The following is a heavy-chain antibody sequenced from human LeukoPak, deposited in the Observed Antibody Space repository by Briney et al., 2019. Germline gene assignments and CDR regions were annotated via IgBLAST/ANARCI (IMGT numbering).Heavy chain of an antibody. CDR3: ARGRTLRITMVRGVIISLPDY. J-gene: IGHJ4*02. D-gene: IGHD3-10*01. V-gene: IGHV1-18*01. CDR1: GYTFTSYG. Sequence: ASVKVSCKASGYTFTSYGISWVRQAPGQGLEWMGWISAYNGNTNYAQKLQGRVTMTTDTSTSTAYMELRSLRSDDTAVYYCARGRTLRITMVRGVIISLPDYWGQGTLVTVSS. CDR2: ISAYNGNT.